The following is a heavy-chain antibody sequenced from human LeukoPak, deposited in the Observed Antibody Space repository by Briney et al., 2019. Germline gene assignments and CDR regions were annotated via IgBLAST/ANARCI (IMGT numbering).Heavy chain of an antibody. Sequence: PSETLSLTCTVSGGSISSYYWSWIRQPPGKGLEWIGYIYYSGSTDYNPSLKSRVTISVDTSKNQFSLKLSSVTAADTAVYYCARHHYGSGSYFPFDYWGQGTLVTVSS. CDR3: ARHHYGSGSYFPFDY. CDR2: IYYSGST. CDR1: GGSISSYY. V-gene: IGHV4-59*08. J-gene: IGHJ4*02. D-gene: IGHD3-10*01.